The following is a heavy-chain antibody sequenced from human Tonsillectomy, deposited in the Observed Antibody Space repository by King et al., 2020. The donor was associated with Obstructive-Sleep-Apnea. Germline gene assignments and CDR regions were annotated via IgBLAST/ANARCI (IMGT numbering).Heavy chain of an antibody. D-gene: IGHD5-12*01. CDR3: ATEGTWGGEWQREPAFDY. Sequence: VQLVESGGGLVQPGGSLRLPCAASGFTFSRYAMSWVRQAPGKGLEWVSAISGSGDRTYYADSVKGRFTISRDNSKNTLYLQVNSLRVEDTALYYCATEGTWGGEWQREPAFDYWGRGTLVTVSS. CDR2: ISGSGDRT. CDR1: GFTFSRYA. J-gene: IGHJ4*02. V-gene: IGHV3-23*04.